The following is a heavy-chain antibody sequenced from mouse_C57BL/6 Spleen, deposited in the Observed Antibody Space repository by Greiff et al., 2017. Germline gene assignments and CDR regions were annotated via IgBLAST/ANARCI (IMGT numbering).Heavy chain of an antibody. CDR2: IDPEDGET. CDR3: APYESWFAY. Sequence: EVQLQQSGAELVKPGASVKLSCTASGFNFKDYYMHWVKQRTEQGLEWIGRIDPEDGETKYAPKFQGKATITADTSSNTANLQLSGLTSEDTAVYYCAPYESWFAYWGQGTLVTVSA. CDR1: GFNFKDYY. J-gene: IGHJ3*01. D-gene: IGHD2-3*01. V-gene: IGHV14-2*01.